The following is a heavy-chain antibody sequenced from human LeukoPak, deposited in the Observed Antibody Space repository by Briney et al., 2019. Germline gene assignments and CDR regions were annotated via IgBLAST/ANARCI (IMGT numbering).Heavy chain of an antibody. J-gene: IGHJ3*02. Sequence: KPSETLSLTCAVYGGSFSGYHWSWIRQPPGKGLEWIGYIYSSETTEYKPSLKSRVTISADTSKNQFSLKLTSVTAADTAIYYCARRNDFDIWGQGTMVTVSS. CDR1: GGSFSGYH. CDR3: ARRNDFDI. CDR2: IYSSETT. V-gene: IGHV4-4*08.